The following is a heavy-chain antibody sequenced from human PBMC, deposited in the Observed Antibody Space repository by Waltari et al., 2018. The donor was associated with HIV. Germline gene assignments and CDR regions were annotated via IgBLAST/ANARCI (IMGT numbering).Heavy chain of an antibody. CDR3: ARFASEIFDSSGYSFDY. V-gene: IGHV4-59*08. CDR1: GGSITSHY. D-gene: IGHD3-22*01. J-gene: IGHJ4*02. CDR2: IYYSGST. Sequence: QVQLQESGPGLVKPSETLSLTCTVSGGSITSHYWSWVRQPPGKGLEWIGSIYYSGSTNYNPSLKSRVTISVDTSKNQFSLKLTSVTAADTAVYYCARFASEIFDSSGYSFDYWGQGALVTVPS.